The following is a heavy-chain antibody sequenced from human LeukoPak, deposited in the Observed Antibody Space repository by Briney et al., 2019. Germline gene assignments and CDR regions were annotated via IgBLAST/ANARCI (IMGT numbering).Heavy chain of an antibody. CDR3: ARDGFIAPGDY. J-gene: IGHJ4*02. CDR2: INPSGGST. D-gene: IGHD6-13*01. V-gene: IGHV1-46*01. Sequence: ASVKVSCKASGYTFTSYYMHWVRQAPGQGLEWMGIINPSGGSTSYAQKFQGRVTMTRDTSTSTVYMELSSLGSEDTAVYYCARDGFIAPGDYWGQGTLVTVSS. CDR1: GYTFTSYY.